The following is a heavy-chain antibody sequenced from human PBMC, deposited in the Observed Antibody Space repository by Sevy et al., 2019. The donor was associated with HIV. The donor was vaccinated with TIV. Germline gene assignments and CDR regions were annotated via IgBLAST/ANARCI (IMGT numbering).Heavy chain of an antibody. D-gene: IGHD4-17*01. CDR2: IRSKAYGGTT. CDR3: IKESIYGDYYFDY. CDR1: GFTFGDYA. Sequence: GGSLRLSCTASGFTFGDYAMSWVRQAPGKGLEGVGFIRSKAYGGTTEYAESVKGRFTISRDDSKSIAYLQMNSLKTDDTAVYYCIKESIYGDYYFDYWGQGTLVTVSS. J-gene: IGHJ4*02. V-gene: IGHV3-49*04.